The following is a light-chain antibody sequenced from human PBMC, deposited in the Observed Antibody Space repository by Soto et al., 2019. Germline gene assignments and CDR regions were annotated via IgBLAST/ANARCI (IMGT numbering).Light chain of an antibody. CDR1: SSDVGSYNL. Sequence: QSVLTQPASVSGSPGQSITISCTGTSSDVGSYNLVSWYQQHPGKAPKLMIYEGSKRPSGVSNRFSGSKSGNTASLTISGLQAADEADYYCCSYAGSSTYVLGAGTKVTV. CDR3: CSYAGSSTYV. J-gene: IGLJ1*01. V-gene: IGLV2-23*01. CDR2: EGS.